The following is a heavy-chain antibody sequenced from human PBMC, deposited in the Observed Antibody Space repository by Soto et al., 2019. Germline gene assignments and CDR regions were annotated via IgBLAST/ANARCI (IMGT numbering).Heavy chain of an antibody. Sequence: GRSLRLSCAASGFTFSSYWMHWVRQAPWKGLEWVANIKQDGSEKYYVDSVKGRFTISRDNAKKSLYLQMNSLRVEDTAVYYCARGDYHDTSGPFSDAFDIWGQGTMVTVSS. D-gene: IGHD3-22*01. CDR3: ARGDYHDTSGPFSDAFDI. CDR1: GFTFSSYW. J-gene: IGHJ3*02. V-gene: IGHV3-7*04. CDR2: IKQDGSEK.